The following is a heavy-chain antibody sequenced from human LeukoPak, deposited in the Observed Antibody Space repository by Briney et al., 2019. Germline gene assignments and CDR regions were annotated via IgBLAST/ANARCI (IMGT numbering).Heavy chain of an antibody. D-gene: IGHD3-10*01. V-gene: IGHV3-30-3*01. J-gene: IGHJ4*02. Sequence: GGSLRLSCAASGFTFSSYAMHWVRQAPGKGLEWVAVISYDGSNKYYADSVKGRFTISRDNSKNTLYLQMNSLRAEDTAVYYCARDREGCFGYWGQGTLVTVSS. CDR3: ARDREGCFGY. CDR2: ISYDGSNK. CDR1: GFTFSSYA.